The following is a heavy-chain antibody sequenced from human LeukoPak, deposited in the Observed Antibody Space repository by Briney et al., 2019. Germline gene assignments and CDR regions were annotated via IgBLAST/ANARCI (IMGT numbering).Heavy chain of an antibody. V-gene: IGHV3-30-3*01. CDR2: ISYDGSNK. Sequence: GRSLRLSCAASGFTFSSYAMHWVRQAPGKGLEWVAVISYDGSNKYYADSVKGRFTISRDNSKNTLYLQMNSLRAGDTAVYYCARRAVTTRAVDYWGQGTLVTVSS. CDR3: ARRAVTTRAVDY. J-gene: IGHJ4*02. CDR1: GFTFSSYA. D-gene: IGHD4-17*01.